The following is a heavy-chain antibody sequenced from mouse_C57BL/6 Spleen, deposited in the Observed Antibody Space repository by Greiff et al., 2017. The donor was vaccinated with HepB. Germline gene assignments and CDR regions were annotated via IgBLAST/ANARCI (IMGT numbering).Heavy chain of an antibody. V-gene: IGHV1-15*01. CDR3: TRRDPDGNFGGY. Sequence: VQLQQSGAELVRPGASVTLSCKASGYTFTDYEMHWVKQTPVHGLEWIGAIDPETGGTAYNQKFKGKAILTADKSSSTAYMELRSLTSEDSAVYYCTRRDPDGNFGGYWGQGTTLTVSS. J-gene: IGHJ2*01. CDR2: IDPETGGT. D-gene: IGHD2-1*01. CDR1: GYTFTDYE.